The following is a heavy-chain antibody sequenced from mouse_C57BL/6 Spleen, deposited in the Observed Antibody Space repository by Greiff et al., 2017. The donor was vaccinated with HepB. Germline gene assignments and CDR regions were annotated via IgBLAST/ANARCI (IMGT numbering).Heavy chain of an antibody. D-gene: IGHD2-4*01. J-gene: IGHJ4*01. CDR3: ASGKDYEGWYAMDY. V-gene: IGHV2-6*01. CDR1: GFSLTSYG. Sequence: VQLVESGPGLVAPSQSLSITCTVSGFSLTSYGVDWVRQSPGKGLEWLGVIWGVGSTNYNSALKSRLSISKDNSKSQVFLKMNSLQTDDTAMYYCASGKDYEGWYAMDYWGQGTSVTVSS. CDR2: IWGVGST.